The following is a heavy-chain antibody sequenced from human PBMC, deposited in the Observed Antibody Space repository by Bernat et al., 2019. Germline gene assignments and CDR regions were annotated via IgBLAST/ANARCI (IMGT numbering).Heavy chain of an antibody. D-gene: IGHD6-13*01. J-gene: IGHJ6*03. CDR2: IIPIFGTA. V-gene: IGHV1-69*01. Sequence: QVQLVQSGAEVKKPGSSVKVSCKASGGTFSSYAISWVRQAPGQGLEWMGGIIPIFGTANYAQKFQGRVTITADESTSTAYMELSSLRSEDTAVYYCARGLPNIAAARLDYYYMDVWGKGTTVTVSS. CDR3: ARGLPNIAAARLDYYYMDV. CDR1: GGTFSSYA.